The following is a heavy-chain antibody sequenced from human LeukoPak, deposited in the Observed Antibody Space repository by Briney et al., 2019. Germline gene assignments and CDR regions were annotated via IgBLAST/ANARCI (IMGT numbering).Heavy chain of an antibody. V-gene: IGHV3-30-3*01. CDR3: ARESLFSMDV. CDR2: ISYDGSNK. D-gene: IGHD2/OR15-2a*01. CDR1: GFTFSSYA. J-gene: IGHJ3*01. Sequence: PGRSLRLSCAASGFTFSSYAMHWVRQAPGKGLEWVAVISYDGSNKYYADSVKGRFTISRDNSKNTLYLQMNSLRAEDTAVYYCARESLFSMDVWGQGTMVTVSS.